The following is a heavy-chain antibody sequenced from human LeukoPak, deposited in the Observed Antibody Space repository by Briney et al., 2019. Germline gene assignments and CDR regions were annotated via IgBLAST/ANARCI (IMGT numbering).Heavy chain of an antibody. Sequence: GGSLRLSCAASGFTFSSYAMSWVRQAPGEGLEWVSAISGSGGSTYYADSVKGRFTISRDNSKNTLYLQMNSLRAEDTAVYYCAKGRYGDYAAFDYWGQGTLVTVSS. J-gene: IGHJ4*02. CDR3: AKGRYGDYAAFDY. CDR1: GFTFSSYA. V-gene: IGHV3-23*01. D-gene: IGHD4-17*01. CDR2: ISGSGGST.